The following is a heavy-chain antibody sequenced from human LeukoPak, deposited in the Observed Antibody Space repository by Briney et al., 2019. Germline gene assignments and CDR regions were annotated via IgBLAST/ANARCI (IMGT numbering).Heavy chain of an antibody. D-gene: IGHD6-6*01. V-gene: IGHV3-21*01. CDR3: ARDRIAALPGAVGY. CDR2: ISSSSSYI. Sequence: GGSLRLSCAASGFTFSSYSMNWVRQAPGKGLEWVSSISSSSSYIYYADSVKGRFTISRDNAKNSLYLQMNSLRAEDTAVYYCARDRIAALPGAVGYWGQGTLVTVSS. CDR1: GFTFSSYS. J-gene: IGHJ4*02.